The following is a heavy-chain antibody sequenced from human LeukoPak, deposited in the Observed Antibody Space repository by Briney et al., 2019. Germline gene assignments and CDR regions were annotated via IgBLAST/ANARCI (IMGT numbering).Heavy chain of an antibody. CDR2: IDPSDSYT. D-gene: IGHD5-12*01. CDR1: GYSFTSYW. Sequence: GESLKISCKGSGYSFTSYWISWGRQMPGKGLELMGRIDPSDSYTNYSPSFQGHVTISADKSISTAYLQWSSLKASDTAMYYCARRRDGGYDEPPDYWGQGTLVTVSS. V-gene: IGHV5-10-1*01. J-gene: IGHJ4*02. CDR3: ARRRDGGYDEPPDY.